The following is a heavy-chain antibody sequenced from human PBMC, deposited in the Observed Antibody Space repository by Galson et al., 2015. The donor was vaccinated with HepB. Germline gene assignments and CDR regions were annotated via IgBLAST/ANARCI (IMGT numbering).Heavy chain of an antibody. V-gene: IGHV3-73*01. CDR3: TRLGDLSGYSSR. D-gene: IGHD6-13*01. CDR1: GFTFSGSA. J-gene: IGHJ4*02. Sequence: LRLSCAGSGFTFSGSAMHWVRQASGRGLEWVGRIGSKANNYATAYTASVKGRFTISRDDSKNTAYLQMNSLRIEDTAVYYCTRLGDLSGYSSRWGQGTLVTVSS. CDR2: IGSKANNYAT.